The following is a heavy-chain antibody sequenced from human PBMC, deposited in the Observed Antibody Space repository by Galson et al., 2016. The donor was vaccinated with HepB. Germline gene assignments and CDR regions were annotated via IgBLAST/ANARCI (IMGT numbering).Heavy chain of an antibody. CDR1: GFTFSDFS. CDR3: ARDPHSRDY. Sequence: SLRLSCAASGFTFSDFSMNWVRQAPGKGLEWVSYFGRTGGIYYADSVKGRFTNSRDNAKNSLYLQMHSLREEDTAVYYCARDPHSRDYWGQGTLVTVSS. V-gene: IGHV3-48*02. J-gene: IGHJ4*02. CDR2: FGRTGGI.